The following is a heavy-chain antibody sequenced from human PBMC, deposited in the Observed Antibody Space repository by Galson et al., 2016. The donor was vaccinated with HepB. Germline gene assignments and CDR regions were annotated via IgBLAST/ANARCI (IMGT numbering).Heavy chain of an antibody. Sequence: SVKVSCKASGYTFTRYDINWVRQATGQGLEWMGWMNPNSGNTGNAQKFQGRVTMTRNSSISTAYMELSSLRSEDTAVYYCASEKITPVVPPAGGPRRLVGGGMDVWGQGTTVTVSS. CDR2: MNPNSGNT. CDR1: GYTFTRYD. CDR3: ASEKITPVVPPAGGPRRLVGGGMDV. J-gene: IGHJ6*02. D-gene: IGHD2-2*01. V-gene: IGHV1-8*01.